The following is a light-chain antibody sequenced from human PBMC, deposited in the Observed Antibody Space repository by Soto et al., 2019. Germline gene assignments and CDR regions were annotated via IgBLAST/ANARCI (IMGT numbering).Light chain of an antibody. CDR2: GAS. CDR1: QSVSSSY. CDR3: HQYDNSPLT. V-gene: IGKV3-20*01. Sequence: EIVLTQSPGTLSLSPGERTTLSCRASQSVSSSYLAWYQQKPGQAPRLLIYGASSRATGIPDRLSGSGSGTDLTLTISRLEPEDFAVYYCHQYDNSPLTCGGGTKVDIK. J-gene: IGKJ4*01.